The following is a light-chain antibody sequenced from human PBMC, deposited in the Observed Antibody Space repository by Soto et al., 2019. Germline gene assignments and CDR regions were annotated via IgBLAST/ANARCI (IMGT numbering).Light chain of an antibody. V-gene: IGLV2-23*01. CDR1: SSDVGGQKL. CDR3: CSYAGSTTWV. Sequence: QSALTQPASVSGSPGQSIPISCTGTSSDVGGQKLVSWYQQHPGKAPKVLLYEGSERPSGVSDRFSGSKSGNTASLTISGLQAEDEADYYCCSYAGSTTWVFGGGTKLTVL. J-gene: IGLJ3*02. CDR2: EGS.